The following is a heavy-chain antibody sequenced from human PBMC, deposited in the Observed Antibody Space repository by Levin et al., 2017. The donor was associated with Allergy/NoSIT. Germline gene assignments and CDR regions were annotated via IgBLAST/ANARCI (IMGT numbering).Heavy chain of an antibody. D-gene: IGHD1-7*01. CDR1: GGAISNYY. CDR2: IHSSGST. J-gene: IGHJ5*02. Sequence: PSETLSLTCTVSGGAISNYYWSWIRQAAGKGLEWIGRIHSSGSTNYNPSLKSRVTMSVDTSKSQFSLKMRSVTAADTAVYYCARDSRNYDWLDPWGQGTLVTVSS. V-gene: IGHV4-4*07. CDR3: ARDSRNYDWLDP.